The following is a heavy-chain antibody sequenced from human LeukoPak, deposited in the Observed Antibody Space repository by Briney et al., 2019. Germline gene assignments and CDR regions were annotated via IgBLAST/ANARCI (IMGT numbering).Heavy chain of an antibody. CDR3: ANRDILTARVDY. D-gene: IGHD3-9*01. CDR2: IYHSGST. Sequence: SGTLSLTCAVSGGSISSNNWWNWVRQPPGKGLEWIGEIYHSGSTNYNPSLKSRVTISVDKSKNQLSLRLTSVTAADTAMYYCANRDILTARVDYWGQGTLVTVSS. V-gene: IGHV4-4*02. J-gene: IGHJ4*02. CDR1: GGSISSNNW.